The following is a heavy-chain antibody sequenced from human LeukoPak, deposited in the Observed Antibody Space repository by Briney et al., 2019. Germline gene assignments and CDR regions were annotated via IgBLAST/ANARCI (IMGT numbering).Heavy chain of an antibody. CDR2: IYASGST. Sequence: SETLSLTCTVSGGSISSYYWSWIRQPAGKGLEWIGRIYASGSTNYNPSLKSRLTMSVDTSKNQFSLKLSSVTAADTAVYYCARGYRSNFFDSSGYYATYYYYMDVWGKGTTVTVSS. CDR1: GGSISSYY. V-gene: IGHV4-4*07. D-gene: IGHD3-22*01. CDR3: ARGYRSNFFDSSGYYATYYYYMDV. J-gene: IGHJ6*03.